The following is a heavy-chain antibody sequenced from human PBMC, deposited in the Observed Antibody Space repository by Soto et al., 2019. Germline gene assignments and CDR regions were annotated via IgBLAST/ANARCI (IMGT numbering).Heavy chain of an antibody. V-gene: IGHV1-69*04. D-gene: IGHD3-10*01. Sequence: ASVKVSCKASGGTFSSYTISWVRQAPGQGLEWMGRIIPILGIANYAQKFQGRVTITADKSTSTAYMELSSLRSEDTAVYYCARDEGGLGSPDASDIWGQGTMVTVSS. CDR2: IIPILGIA. CDR1: GGTFSSYT. J-gene: IGHJ3*02. CDR3: ARDEGGLGSPDASDI.